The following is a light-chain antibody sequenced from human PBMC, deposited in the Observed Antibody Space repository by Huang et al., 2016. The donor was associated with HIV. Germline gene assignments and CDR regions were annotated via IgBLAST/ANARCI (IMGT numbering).Light chain of an antibody. J-gene: IGKJ1*01. Sequence: DIQMTQSPSSLSAFVGDTVTITCRASQVIGNSLAWYQQKPGRPPKLLIYVASTLQSGVPSRFSGSGSATDFTLTITNFQTEDIATYYCQKYDSAPRTFGQGTRVEV. CDR3: QKYDSAPRT. CDR1: QVIGNS. V-gene: IGKV1-27*01. CDR2: VAS.